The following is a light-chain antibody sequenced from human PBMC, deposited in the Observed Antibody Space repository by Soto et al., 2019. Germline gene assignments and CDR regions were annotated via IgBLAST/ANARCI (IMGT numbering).Light chain of an antibody. CDR1: QSVSSTY. Sequence: EIALTQSPGTLSLSPGERVTLSCRASQSVSSTYLSWYQQKPGQAPRLLISGASNRATGIPDRFSGSGSGTDFTLTISRLEPEDFAVYYCQHYDSSQWTFGQGNRVEIK. CDR2: GAS. CDR3: QHYDSSQWT. V-gene: IGKV3-20*01. J-gene: IGKJ1*01.